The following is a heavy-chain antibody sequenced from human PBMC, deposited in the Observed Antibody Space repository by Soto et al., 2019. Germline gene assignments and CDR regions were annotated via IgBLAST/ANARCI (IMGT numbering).Heavy chain of an antibody. CDR2: ISYDGSKK. J-gene: IGHJ4*02. Sequence: QVQLVESVGGVVQPGRSLRLSCAASGFTFSSYAMHWVRQAPGKGLEWVAVISYDGSKKYYADSVKGRFTISRDNSKNTLYLHMNSLRAEDTAVYYCAREAAYCGGDCYAGYFDYWGKGTLVTVSS. CDR1: GFTFSSYA. D-gene: IGHD2-21*02. V-gene: IGHV3-30-3*01. CDR3: AREAAYCGGDCYAGYFDY.